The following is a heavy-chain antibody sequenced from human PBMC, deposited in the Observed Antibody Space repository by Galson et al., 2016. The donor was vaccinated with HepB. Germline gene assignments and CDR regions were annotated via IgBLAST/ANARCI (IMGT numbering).Heavy chain of an antibody. J-gene: IGHJ4*02. CDR3: ARSAAAQHPFDY. CDR2: TYYRSKWYS. CDR1: TVSSNSAA. Sequence: TVSSNSAAWSWIRQSPSRGLEWLGRTYYRSKWYSDYAVSVKSRITISPDTSKNQFSLQLNSVTPEDTAIYYCARSAAAQHPFDYWGQGTLVTVAS. V-gene: IGHV6-1*01. D-gene: IGHD6-13*01.